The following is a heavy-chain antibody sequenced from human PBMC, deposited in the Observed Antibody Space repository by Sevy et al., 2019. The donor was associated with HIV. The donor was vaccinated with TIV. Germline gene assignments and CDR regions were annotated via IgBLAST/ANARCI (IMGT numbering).Heavy chain of an antibody. V-gene: IGHV3-11*01. CDR1: GFTFSDYY. J-gene: IGHJ4*02. CDR2: ISSNGSTI. Sequence: GGSLRLSCAASGFTFSDYYMSWIRQAPGKGLEWVSYISSNGSTIYYADSVKGRFTISRDNAKNSLYLQMNSLRAEDTAGYYCARSDSSSRPNDYWGQGTLVTVSS. CDR3: ARSDSSSRPNDY. D-gene: IGHD6-6*01.